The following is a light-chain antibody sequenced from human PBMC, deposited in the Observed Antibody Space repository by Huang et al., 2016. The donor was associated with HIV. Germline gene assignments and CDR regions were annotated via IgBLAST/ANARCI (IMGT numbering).Light chain of an antibody. V-gene: IGKV3-11*01. J-gene: IGKJ2*01. CDR3: QQRISWPPSYT. CDR1: QSVSSY. CDR2: ATS. Sequence: EIVLTQSPATLSLSPGDRATLSCRASQSVSSYFAWYQQKPGQAPRLLIYATSNRATGVLARFSGSGSGTDFTLTISSLEPEDVANYYCQQRISWPPSYTFGQGTKVEI.